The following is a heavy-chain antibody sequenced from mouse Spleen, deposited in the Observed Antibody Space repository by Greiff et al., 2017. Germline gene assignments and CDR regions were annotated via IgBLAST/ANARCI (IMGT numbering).Heavy chain of an antibody. CDR3: ARQEDYGNYGAY. J-gene: IGHJ3*01. Sequence: EVQGVESGGGLVQPGGSLKLSCAASGFTFSDYYMYWVRQTPEKRLEWVAYISNGGGSTYYPDTVKGRFTISRDNAKNTLYLQMSRLKSEDTAMYYCARQEDYGNYGAYWGQGTLVTVSA. D-gene: IGHD2-1*01. CDR1: GFTFSDYY. CDR2: ISNGGGST. V-gene: IGHV5-12*01.